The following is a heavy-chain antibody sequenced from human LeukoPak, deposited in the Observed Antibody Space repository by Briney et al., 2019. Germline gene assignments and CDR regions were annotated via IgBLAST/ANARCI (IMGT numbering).Heavy chain of an antibody. CDR2: INPNSGGT. D-gene: IGHD3-16*02. CDR3: ARGARLGDLSAFDI. CDR1: GYTFTGYY. V-gene: IGHV1-2*02. Sequence: ASMKVSCKASGYTFTGYYIHWVRPAPGHGLEWIGWINPNSGGTNYTQNFQGRVTMTRDTSISTAYMELSSLRSDDTAVYYCARGARLGDLSAFDIWGQGTMVTVSS. J-gene: IGHJ3*02.